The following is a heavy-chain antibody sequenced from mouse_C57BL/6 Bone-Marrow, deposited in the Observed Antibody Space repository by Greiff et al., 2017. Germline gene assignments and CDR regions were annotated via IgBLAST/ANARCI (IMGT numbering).Heavy chain of an antibody. Sequence: EVQLQQSGPGLAKPSQTLSLTCSVTGYSITSDYWNWIRKFPGNKLEYMGYISYSGSTYYNPSLKSRISITRDTSENQYYLQLNSVTTENTATYDCARWISTVPYWYFDVWGTGTTVTVSS. CDR3: ARWISTVPYWYFDV. CDR2: ISYSGST. D-gene: IGHD1-1*01. CDR1: GYSITSDY. V-gene: IGHV3-8*01. J-gene: IGHJ1*03.